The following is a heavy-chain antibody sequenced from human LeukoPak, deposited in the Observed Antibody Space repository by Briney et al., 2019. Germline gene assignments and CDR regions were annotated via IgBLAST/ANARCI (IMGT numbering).Heavy chain of an antibody. CDR1: GFTFSTHA. CDR3: ANQPLPAIPGYYRYGTEV. J-gene: IGHJ6*02. V-gene: IGHV3-23*01. D-gene: IGHD2-2*01. CDR2: ISGSGSGT. Sequence: GGSLRLSCAASGFTFSTHAMSWVRQAPGKGLEWVSGISGSGSGTYYADSVRGRFTISRDNSKNTLSLHMSSLRAEDTAVYYWANQPLPAIPGYYRYGTEVWGQGTTVTVSS.